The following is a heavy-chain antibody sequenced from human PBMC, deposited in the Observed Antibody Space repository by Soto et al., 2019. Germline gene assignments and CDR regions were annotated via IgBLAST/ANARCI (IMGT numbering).Heavy chain of an antibody. Sequence: GGSLRLSCAASGFTFTSHWMHWFRQAPGKGLVWVSRIDSDESNTNYADSVKGRFTISSDNVKNTLYLQMNSLRAEDTAIYYCARSLGSKNAFDIWGPGTKVTVSS. CDR2: IDSDESNT. V-gene: IGHV3-74*01. CDR3: ARSLGSKNAFDI. D-gene: IGHD3-16*01. CDR1: GFTFTSHW. J-gene: IGHJ3*02.